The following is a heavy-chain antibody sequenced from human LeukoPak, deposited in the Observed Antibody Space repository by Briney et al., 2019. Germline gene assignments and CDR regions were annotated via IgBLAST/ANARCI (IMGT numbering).Heavy chain of an antibody. V-gene: IGHV3-48*04. CDR1: GFTFSSYS. CDR2: ISSTSTI. CDR3: ARVPYGSGSYFYYYGMDV. D-gene: IGHD3-10*01. Sequence: GGSLRLSCAASGFTFSSYSMNWVRQAPGKGLEWVSYISSTSTIYYADSVKGRFTISRDNAKNSLYLQMNSLRAEDTAVYYCARVPYGSGSYFYYYGMDVWGQGTTVTVSS. J-gene: IGHJ6*02.